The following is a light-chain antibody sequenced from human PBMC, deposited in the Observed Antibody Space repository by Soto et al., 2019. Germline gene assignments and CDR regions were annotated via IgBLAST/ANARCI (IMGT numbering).Light chain of an antibody. CDR2: AAS. Sequence: DIQMTQSPSSLSASVGARVTITCRASQGISNYLAWYQQKPGKVPKLLIYAASTLQSGVPSRFSVSGSGTDFTITISSLQPEDVATYYCQKYNSAPLTFGPGTKVDIK. V-gene: IGKV1-27*01. CDR3: QKYNSAPLT. CDR1: QGISNY. J-gene: IGKJ3*01.